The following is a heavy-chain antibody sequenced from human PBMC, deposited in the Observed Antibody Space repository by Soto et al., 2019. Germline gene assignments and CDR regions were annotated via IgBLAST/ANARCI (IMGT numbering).Heavy chain of an antibody. J-gene: IGHJ5*02. Sequence: HPGGSLRLSCAVSGFTFSSYAMHWVRQAPGKGLEWVAVISYDGSSKYYADSVKGRFTISRDNAKNTLFLQMNSLRGEDTAVYYCARHCPQYCISISCHRNWSDPWGQGTLVTVS. CDR1: GFTFSSYA. CDR2: ISYDGSSK. CDR3: ARHCPQYCISISCHRNWSDP. D-gene: IGHD2-2*01. V-gene: IGHV3-30-3*01.